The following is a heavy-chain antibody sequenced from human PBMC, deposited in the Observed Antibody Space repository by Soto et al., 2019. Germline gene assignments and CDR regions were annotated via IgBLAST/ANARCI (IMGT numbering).Heavy chain of an antibody. CDR1: GGSFSGYY. CDR2: VDQSGST. Sequence: QVQLQQWGAGLLKPSETLSLTCAIYGGSFSGYYWSWIRQPPGMGLEWIGEVDQSGSTNYNPSLTSRVTISGDTSKNQFSLKLNSVTAADTAVYYWARDRQRGYCTGGSCYSYFDYWGQGALVIVSS. J-gene: IGHJ4*02. D-gene: IGHD2-15*01. CDR3: ARDRQRGYCTGGSCYSYFDY. V-gene: IGHV4-34*01.